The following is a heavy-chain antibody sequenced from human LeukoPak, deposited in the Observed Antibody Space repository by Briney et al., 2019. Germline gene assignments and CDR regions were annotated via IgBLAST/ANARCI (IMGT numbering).Heavy chain of an antibody. CDR1: GGSISTFY. CDR3: ARHPFSDGFDL. V-gene: IGHV4-59*08. J-gene: IGHJ3*01. Sequence: KSSETLSLTCTVSGGSISTFYWSWLRQPPGKGLEWIGYIFHTGYSNHNPSLKGRVTISVDTSKNQFSLNLNSVTAADTAMYYCARHPFSDGFDLWGQGTMVTVSS. CDR2: IFHTGYS.